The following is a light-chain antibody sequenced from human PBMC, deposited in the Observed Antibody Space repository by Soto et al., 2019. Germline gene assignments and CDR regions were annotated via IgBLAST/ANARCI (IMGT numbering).Light chain of an antibody. V-gene: IGKV1-39*01. CDR3: QQSFISLLS. Sequence: IQLTQSPSSLSASVGDRVTINCRASQSIATYLNWYQQKPGKAPKLLIFTASTLHTAVPSRFSGSGSGTDFTLTISSLHPDDFATYYCQQSFISLLSFGGGTKVEIK. CDR2: TAS. CDR1: QSIATY. J-gene: IGKJ4*01.